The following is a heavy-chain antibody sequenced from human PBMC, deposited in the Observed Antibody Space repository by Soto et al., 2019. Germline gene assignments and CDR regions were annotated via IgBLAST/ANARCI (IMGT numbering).Heavy chain of an antibody. Sequence: QVQLVESGGGVVQPGRSLRLSCAASGFSFSSYGMHWVRQAPGKGLEWVAVISYDGSNKYYADSVKGRFTISRDNSKNTLYLQMNSLSAEDTSVYYCAKEGSDYDILTGSVYYGMDVWGQGTTVTVSS. J-gene: IGHJ6*02. CDR3: AKEGSDYDILTGSVYYGMDV. CDR1: GFSFSSYG. D-gene: IGHD3-9*01. CDR2: ISYDGSNK. V-gene: IGHV3-30*18.